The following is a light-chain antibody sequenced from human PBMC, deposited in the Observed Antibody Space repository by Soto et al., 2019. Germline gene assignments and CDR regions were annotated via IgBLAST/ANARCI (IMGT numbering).Light chain of an antibody. CDR1: QSVSNRY. J-gene: IGKJ2*01. Sequence: EIVLTQSPATLSLSPGERATLTCRASQSVSNRYLAWYQQKPGQAPNLLVYGASSRPTGIPDRFSGRFSGPGAGTDLTLTISRLEPEHFAVYYCQQYGSSPYTFGQGTRLEI. CDR2: GAS. CDR3: QQYGSSPYT. V-gene: IGKV3-20*01.